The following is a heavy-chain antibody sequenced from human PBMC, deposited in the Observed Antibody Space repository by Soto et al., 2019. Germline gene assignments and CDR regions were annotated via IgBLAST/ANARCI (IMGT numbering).Heavy chain of an antibody. J-gene: IGHJ5*02. Sequence: GGSLRLSCAASGYNFSNYRIHWVRQRPGEGLVWVSRITSDGKSKAYAESVKGRFAISRANAKNILYLQMNGLPAEDTAVYYCARESGDWPLNWFDPWGLGTLVTVSS. V-gene: IGHV3-74*01. CDR1: GYNFSNYR. CDR3: ARESGDWPLNWFDP. CDR2: ITSDGKSK. D-gene: IGHD2-21*02.